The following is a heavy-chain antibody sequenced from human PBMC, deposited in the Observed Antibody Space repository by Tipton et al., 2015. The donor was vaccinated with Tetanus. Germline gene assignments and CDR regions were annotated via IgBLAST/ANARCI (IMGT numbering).Heavy chain of an antibody. J-gene: IGHJ4*02. CDR2: MDPKTGRA. CDR1: GYYLTNYG. Sequence: QLVQSGAEVRKPGASVRVSCTLSGYYLTNYGISWVRQAPGQGLEWLGYMDPKTGRAAYGQRFQGRVTMTSNISITTAYMELRNLRSDDTAVYYCARGNRGSSWYLWGQGTLVTASS. V-gene: IGHV1-8*02. CDR3: ARGNRGSSWYL. D-gene: IGHD6-13*01.